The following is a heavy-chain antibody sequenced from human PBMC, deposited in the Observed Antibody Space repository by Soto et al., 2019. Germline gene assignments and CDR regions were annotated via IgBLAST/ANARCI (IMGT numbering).Heavy chain of an antibody. CDR2: ISSSSSYI. V-gene: IGHV3-21*01. CDR1: GFTFSSYS. CDR3: ARAVGDYYYYGMDV. J-gene: IGHJ6*02. Sequence: LRLSCAASGFTFSSYSMSWVRQAPGKGLEWVSSISSSSSYIYYADSVKGRFTISRDNAKNSLYLQMDSLRAEDTAVYYCARAVGDYYYYGMDVWGQGTTVTVSS. D-gene: IGHD1-26*01.